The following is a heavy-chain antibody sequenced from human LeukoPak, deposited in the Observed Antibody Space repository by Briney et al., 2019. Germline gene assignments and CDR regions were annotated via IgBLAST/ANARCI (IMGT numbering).Heavy chain of an antibody. Sequence: GGSLRLSCAASGFTFSIYWMAWARQAPGKGLEWVSSISSSSSYIYYADSVKGRFTISRDNAKNSLYLQMNSLRAEDTAVYYCARDSRKVVPAAIISWSYYAMDAWGQGTTVTVSS. D-gene: IGHD2-2*02. CDR1: GFTFSIYW. J-gene: IGHJ6*02. V-gene: IGHV3-21*01. CDR2: ISSSSSYI. CDR3: ARDSRKVVPAAIISWSYYAMDA.